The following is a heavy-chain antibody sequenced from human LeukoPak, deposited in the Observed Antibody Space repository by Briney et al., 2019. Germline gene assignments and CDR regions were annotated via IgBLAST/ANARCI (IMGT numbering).Heavy chain of an antibody. V-gene: IGHV4-39*02. J-gene: IGHJ6*02. CDR3: AREYYDFWSGYRYYYYGMDV. D-gene: IGHD3-3*01. CDR2: IYYSGST. CDR1: GGSISSSSYY. Sequence: SETLSLTCTVSGGSISSSSYYWGWIRQPPGKGLEWIGSIYYSGSTYYNPSLKSRVTISVDTSKNQFSLKLSSVTAADTAVYYCAREYYDFWSGYRYYYYGMDVWGQGTTVTVSS.